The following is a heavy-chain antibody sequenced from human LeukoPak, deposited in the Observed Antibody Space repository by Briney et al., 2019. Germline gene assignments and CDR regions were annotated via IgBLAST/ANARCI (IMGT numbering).Heavy chain of an antibody. V-gene: IGHV3-23*01. Sequence: GGSLRLSCAASGFTFSSYAMSWVRQAPGKGLEWVSAISGSGGSTYYADSVKGRFTISRDNSKNTLYLQMNSLRAEDTAVYYCAHTEYHCSSTSCYPNWGQGTLVTVSS. J-gene: IGHJ4*02. CDR2: ISGSGGST. CDR1: GFTFSSYA. CDR3: AHTEYHCSSTSCYPN. D-gene: IGHD2-2*01.